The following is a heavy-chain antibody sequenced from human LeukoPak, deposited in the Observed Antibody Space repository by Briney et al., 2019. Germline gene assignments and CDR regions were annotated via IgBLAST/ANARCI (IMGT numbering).Heavy chain of an antibody. V-gene: IGHV3-30-3*01. CDR2: ISYDGSNK. J-gene: IGHJ4*02. CDR1: GFTFSSYA. CDR3: ARAGLRLGELSLRFDY. Sequence: GGSLRLSCAASGFTFSSYAMHWVRQAPGKGLEWVAVISYDGSNKYYADSVKGRFTISRDNSKNTLYLQMNSLRAEDTAVYYCARAGLRLGELSLRFDYWGQGTLVTVSS. D-gene: IGHD3-16*02.